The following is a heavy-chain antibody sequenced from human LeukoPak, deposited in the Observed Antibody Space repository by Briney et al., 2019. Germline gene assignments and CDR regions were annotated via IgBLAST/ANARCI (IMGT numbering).Heavy chain of an antibody. V-gene: IGHV3-11*01. CDR3: ASNSGYGLNDAFDI. D-gene: IGHD3-22*01. CDR2: ISSSGSTT. Sequence: TGGSLRLSCAASGFTFSDCYMNWIRQAPGKGLEWVSYISSSGSTTYYADSVQGRFTISRDNAKNSLYLQMDSLRAEDTAVYYCASNSGYGLNDAFDIWGQGTMVTVSS. CDR1: GFTFSDCY. J-gene: IGHJ3*02.